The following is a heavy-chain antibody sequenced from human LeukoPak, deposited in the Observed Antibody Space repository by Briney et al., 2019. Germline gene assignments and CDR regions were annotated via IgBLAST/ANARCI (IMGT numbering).Heavy chain of an antibody. Sequence: RASVKVSCKASGYTFTSYDINWVRQATGQGLEWMGWMNPNSGNTGYAQKFQGRVTMTRNTSISTACMELSSLRSEDTAVYYCARVGYDFWSGYYTPLDYWGQGTLVTVSS. CDR2: MNPNSGNT. V-gene: IGHV1-8*01. D-gene: IGHD3-3*01. J-gene: IGHJ4*02. CDR3: ARVGYDFWSGYYTPLDY. CDR1: GYTFTSYD.